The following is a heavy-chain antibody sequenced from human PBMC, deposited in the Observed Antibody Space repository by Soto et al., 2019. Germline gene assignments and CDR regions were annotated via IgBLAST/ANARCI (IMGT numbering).Heavy chain of an antibody. CDR2: LNHSGST. J-gene: IGHJ5*02. CDR1: GGSFSGYY. V-gene: IGHV4-34*01. Sequence: QVQLQQWGAGLLKPSETLSLTCAVDGGSFSGYYWSWIRQPPGRGLEWIGELNHSGSTNYNPSLKSRVTISVDTSKNQFSLKLSSVTAADTAVYYCARGRRITMIVVVTGWFDPWGQGTLVTVSS. CDR3: ARGRRITMIVVVTGWFDP. D-gene: IGHD3-22*01.